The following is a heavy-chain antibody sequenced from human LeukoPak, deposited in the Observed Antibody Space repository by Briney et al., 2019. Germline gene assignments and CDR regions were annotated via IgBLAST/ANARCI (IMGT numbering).Heavy chain of an antibody. D-gene: IGHD3-10*01. CDR1: GYTFTSYD. J-gene: IGHJ4*02. CDR3: ARGVSYGSGSYYAY. Sequence: ASVKVSCKASGYTFTSYDINWVRQATGQGLEWMGWMNPNSGNTGYAQKFQGRVTMTRNTSISTAYMELRSLRSEDTAVYYCARGVSYGSGSYYAYWGQGTLVTVSS. CDR2: MNPNSGNT. V-gene: IGHV1-8*01.